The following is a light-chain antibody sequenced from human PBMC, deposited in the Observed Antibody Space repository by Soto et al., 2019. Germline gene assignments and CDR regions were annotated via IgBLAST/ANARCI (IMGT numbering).Light chain of an antibody. CDR2: DAS. CDR1: QYISTW. Sequence: DFLLTQSPSTLSESVGDRVTITCRASQYISTWMAWYQQKPGKAPKVLIYDASSLESGVPLRFSGSGSGTEITLTISSLQPDDFASYYCQQYFSYSRTFGQGTKVEIK. J-gene: IGKJ1*01. CDR3: QQYFSYSRT. V-gene: IGKV1-5*01.